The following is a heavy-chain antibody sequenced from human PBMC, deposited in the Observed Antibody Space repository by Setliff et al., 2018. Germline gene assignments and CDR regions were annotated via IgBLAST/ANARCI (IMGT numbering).Heavy chain of an antibody. CDR1: GGSINSYY. Sequence: SETLSLTCIVSGGSINSYYWNWIRQPPGKGLEWIGYIYYSGNSNYDTNYSPSLKSRVTILSDTSKNQFSLILSSVTAADTAVYYCARNWHWGFDPWGRGALVTVSS. D-gene: IGHD1-7*01. CDR2: IYYSGNSNYDT. CDR3: ARNWHWGFDP. J-gene: IGHJ5*02. V-gene: IGHV4-59*01.